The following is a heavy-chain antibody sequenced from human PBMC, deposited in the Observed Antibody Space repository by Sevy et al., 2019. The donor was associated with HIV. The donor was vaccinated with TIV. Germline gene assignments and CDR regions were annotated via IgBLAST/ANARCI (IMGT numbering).Heavy chain of an antibody. J-gene: IGHJ5*02. CDR2: IKEDGSMI. CDR1: GFSFSSYW. D-gene: IGHD3-10*01. V-gene: IGHV3-7*01. Sequence: GGSLRLSCEASGFSFSSYWMSWVRQAPGKGLEWVANIKEDGSMIYYVDSVKGRFTISRDNAKNSVYLQMTSLRAEDAALYCCVRAIGAGGSSWGQGTLVTVSS. CDR3: VRAIGAGGSS.